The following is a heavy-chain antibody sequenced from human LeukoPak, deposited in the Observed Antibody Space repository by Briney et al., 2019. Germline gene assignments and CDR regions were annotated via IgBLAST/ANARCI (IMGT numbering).Heavy chain of an antibody. CDR2: ISGSGGST. V-gene: IGHV3-23*01. CDR3: AKSFYSGWSYSTFDY. D-gene: IGHD6-19*01. Sequence: GSLRLSCAASGFTFSSYAMSWVRQAPGKGLEWVSAISGSGGSTYYADSVKGRFTISRDNSKNTLYLQMNSLRAEDTAVYYCAKSFYSGWSYSTFDYWGQGTLVTVSS. J-gene: IGHJ4*02. CDR1: GFTFSSYA.